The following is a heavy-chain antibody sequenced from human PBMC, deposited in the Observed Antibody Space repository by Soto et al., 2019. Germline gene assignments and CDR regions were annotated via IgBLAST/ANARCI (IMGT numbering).Heavy chain of an antibody. V-gene: IGHV3-53*01. CDR2: IYSGGST. CDR3: ARDSSGPHGWFDP. CDR1: GFTVSSNY. D-gene: IGHD3-22*01. J-gene: IGHJ5*02. Sequence: PGGSLRLSCAASGFTVSSNYMSWVRQAPGKGLEWVSVIYSGGSTYYADSVKGRFTISRDNSKNTLYLQMNSLRAEDTAVYYCARDSSGPHGWFDPWGQGTLVTVPQ.